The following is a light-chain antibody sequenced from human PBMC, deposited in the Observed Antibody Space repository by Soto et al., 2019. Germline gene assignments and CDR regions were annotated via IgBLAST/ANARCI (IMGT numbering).Light chain of an antibody. Sequence: QSVLTQPPSVSGAPGQRVTISCTDSRSNIGAGYDVHWYQQLPGTAPKLLIYGNSNRPSGVPDRFSGSKSGTSASLAITGLQAEDEADYYCQSYDSSLSGWVFGGGTKLTVL. CDR3: QSYDSSLSGWV. V-gene: IGLV1-40*01. J-gene: IGLJ3*02. CDR2: GNS. CDR1: RSNIGAGYD.